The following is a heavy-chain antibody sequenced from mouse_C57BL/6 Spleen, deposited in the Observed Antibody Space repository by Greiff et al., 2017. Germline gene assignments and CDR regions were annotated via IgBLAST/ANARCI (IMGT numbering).Heavy chain of an antibody. V-gene: IGHV1-80*01. Sequence: VQLVESGAELVKPGASVKISCKASGYAFSSYWMNWVKQRPGKGLEWIGQIYPGDGDTNYNGKFKGKATLTADKSSSTAYMQLRSLTSEDSAVYFCARGPGAVYYAMDYWGQGTSVTVSS. CDR1: GYAFSSYW. J-gene: IGHJ4*01. CDR2: IYPGDGDT. CDR3: ARGPGAVYYAMDY. D-gene: IGHD6-1*01.